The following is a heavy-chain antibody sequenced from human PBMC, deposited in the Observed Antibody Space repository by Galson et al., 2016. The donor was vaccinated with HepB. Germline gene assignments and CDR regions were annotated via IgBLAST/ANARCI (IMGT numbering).Heavy chain of an antibody. CDR3: ASLRSGSYAFDI. D-gene: IGHD3-22*01. V-gene: IGHV3-33*01. J-gene: IGHJ3*02. CDR2: IWYDGSKK. CDR1: GFIFSNYG. Sequence: SLRLSCAASGFIFSNYGMNWVRQAPGKGLEWVAVIWYDGSKKYYGDSVKGRFSISRDNSKKTLYLQMNSLRAEDTAVYYCASLRSGSYAFDIWGQGTMVTVSS.